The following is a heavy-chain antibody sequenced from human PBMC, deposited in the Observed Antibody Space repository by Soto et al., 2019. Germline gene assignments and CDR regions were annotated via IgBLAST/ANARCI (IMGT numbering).Heavy chain of an antibody. Sequence: PSESLSLTCTVCSGSISSYYWTWIRQPPGKGLEWIGYIYYSGSTNYNPSLKSRVTISVDTSKNQFSLKLSSVTAADTAVYYCARVDILTGYYHFDYWGQGTLVTVSS. CDR3: ARVDILTGYYHFDY. J-gene: IGHJ4*02. CDR2: IYYSGST. V-gene: IGHV4-59*01. D-gene: IGHD3-9*01. CDR1: SGSISSYY.